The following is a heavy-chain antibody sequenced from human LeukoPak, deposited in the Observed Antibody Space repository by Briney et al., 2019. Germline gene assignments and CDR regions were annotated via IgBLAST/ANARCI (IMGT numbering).Heavy chain of an antibody. Sequence: VASVKVSCKASRGTFSSYAISCVRQAPGQGLEWMGRIIPIFGTANYAQKFPGRVTITADKSTSTAYMELSSLRSEDTAVYYCATGMIVVASDAFDIWRQGTMVTVSS. J-gene: IGHJ3*02. CDR2: IIPIFGTA. CDR1: RGTFSSYA. CDR3: ATGMIVVASDAFDI. V-gene: IGHV1-69*06. D-gene: IGHD3-22*01.